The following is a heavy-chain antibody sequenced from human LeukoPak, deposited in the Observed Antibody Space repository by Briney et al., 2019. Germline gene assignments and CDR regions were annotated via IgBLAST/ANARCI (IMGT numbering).Heavy chain of an antibody. CDR2: ISGSGGST. D-gene: IGHD2-2*01. Sequence: GGSLRLSCAASGFTFSSYAMSWVRQAPGKGLEWVSAISGSGGSTYYADSVKGRFTISRDNSKNTLYLQMNSLRAEDTAVYYCAKIRAVVVPAALYYLDYWGQGTLVTVSS. V-gene: IGHV3-23*01. CDR1: GFTFSSYA. J-gene: IGHJ4*02. CDR3: AKIRAVVVPAALYYLDY.